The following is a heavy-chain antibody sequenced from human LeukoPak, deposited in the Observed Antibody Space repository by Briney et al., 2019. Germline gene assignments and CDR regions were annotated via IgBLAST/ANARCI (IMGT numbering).Heavy chain of an antibody. CDR1: GFTSDDYA. V-gene: IGHV3-9*02. CDR3: AREIRYCSSTSCYYFDY. Sequence: GRSLRLSCAASGFTSDDYAMHWVRQAPGKGLEWVSGISWNSGSIGYADSVKGRFTISRDNAKNSLYLQMNSLRAEDMALYYCAREIRYCSSTSCYYFDYWGQGTLVTVSS. J-gene: IGHJ4*02. CDR2: ISWNSGSI. D-gene: IGHD2-2*01.